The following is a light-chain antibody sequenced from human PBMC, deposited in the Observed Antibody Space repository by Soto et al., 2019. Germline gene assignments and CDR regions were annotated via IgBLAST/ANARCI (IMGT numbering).Light chain of an antibody. Sequence: EIVLTQSPGILSLSPGERATLSCRASQTVSGNYLAWYQQKPGQSPRLLIYGSSDRATGIPDRFSGSGSGKNFTLTTNRVEPKVFAVYYCQQYGSSPPYTFGQGTTLEI. CDR2: GSS. CDR3: QQYGSSPPYT. J-gene: IGKJ2*01. CDR1: QTVSGNY. V-gene: IGKV3-20*01.